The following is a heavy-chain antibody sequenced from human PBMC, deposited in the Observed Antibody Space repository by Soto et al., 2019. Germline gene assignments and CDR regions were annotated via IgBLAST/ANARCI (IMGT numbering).Heavy chain of an antibody. CDR2: ISFDGSSP. J-gene: IGHJ6*02. CDR3: AKDLLEYSSGWTTDYYYYYGMDV. CDR1: GFTFSNYG. V-gene: IGHV3-30*18. D-gene: IGHD6-19*01. Sequence: GGSLRLSCAASGFTFSNYGMHWVRQAPGKGLEWVSVISFDGSSPSYADSVKGRFTISRDNSKNTLYLQMNSLRAEDTAVYYCAKDLLEYSSGWTTDYYYYYGMDVWGQGTTVTVSS.